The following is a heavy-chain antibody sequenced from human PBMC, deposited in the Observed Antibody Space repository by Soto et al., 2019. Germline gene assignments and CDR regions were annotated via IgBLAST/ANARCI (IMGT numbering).Heavy chain of an antibody. CDR3: ARDYPEYGGIPGTFDY. D-gene: IGHD1-20*01. CDR1: GGTFSSYT. V-gene: IGHV1-69*08. CDR2: IIPILGIA. J-gene: IGHJ4*02. Sequence: QVQLVQSGAEVKKPGSSVKVSCKASGGTFSSYTISWVRQAPGQGLEWMGRIIPILGIANYAQKFQGRVTITADKSTSTAYMELSSLRSEDTAVYYCARDYPEYGGIPGTFDYWGQGTLVTVSS.